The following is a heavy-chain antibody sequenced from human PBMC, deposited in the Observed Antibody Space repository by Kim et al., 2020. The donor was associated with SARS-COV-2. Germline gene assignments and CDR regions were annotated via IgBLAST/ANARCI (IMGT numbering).Heavy chain of an antibody. CDR3: ARDKDEYSSGWYVD. Sequence: PSLQSRVTISVDTSKNQFSLKLSSVTAADTAVYYCARDKDEYSSGWYVDWGQGTLVTVSS. D-gene: IGHD6-19*01. J-gene: IGHJ4*02. V-gene: IGHV4-59*01.